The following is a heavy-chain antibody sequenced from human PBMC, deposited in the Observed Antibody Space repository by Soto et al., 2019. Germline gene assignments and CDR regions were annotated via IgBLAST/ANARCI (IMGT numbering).Heavy chain of an antibody. CDR1: GFTFSSYS. Sequence: GSLRLSCAASGFTFSSYSMNWVRQAPGKGLEWVSYISSSSSTIYYADSVKGRFTISRDNAKNSLYLQMNSLRAEDTAVYYCARVFSSGWYPDAFEIWGQGTMVTVSS. CDR2: ISSSSSTI. CDR3: ARVFSSGWYPDAFEI. J-gene: IGHJ3*02. V-gene: IGHV3-48*01. D-gene: IGHD6-19*01.